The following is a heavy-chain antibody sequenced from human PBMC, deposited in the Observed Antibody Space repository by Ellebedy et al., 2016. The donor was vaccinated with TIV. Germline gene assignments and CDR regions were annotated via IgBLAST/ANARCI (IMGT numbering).Heavy chain of an antibody. CDR2: INPSGTGT. Sequence: ASVKVSCXASGYTFTGYYMHWVRQAPGQGLEWMGIINPSGTGTTYAQKFQGRVTMTRDTSTSTVYMELSSLTSEDTAVYYCARERERLAVAGIPPWFDYWGQGTLVTVSS. V-gene: IGHV1-46*01. J-gene: IGHJ4*02. CDR3: ARERERLAVAGIPPWFDY. D-gene: IGHD6-19*01. CDR1: GYTFTGYY.